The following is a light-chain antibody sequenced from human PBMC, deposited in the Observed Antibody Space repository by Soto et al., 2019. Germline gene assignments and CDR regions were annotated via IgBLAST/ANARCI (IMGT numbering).Light chain of an antibody. CDR3: LQHSSRLNT. CDR1: QSVGSS. V-gene: IGKV3-11*01. Sequence: EIVLTQSPVTLSLSPGERTTLSCRASQSVGSSLAWYQQKPGQAPRLLIYDASNRATGIPARFSGSGSGTDFTLTISSLEPEDFAGYYCLQHSSRLNTFGQRTNLEIK. J-gene: IGKJ2*01. CDR2: DAS.